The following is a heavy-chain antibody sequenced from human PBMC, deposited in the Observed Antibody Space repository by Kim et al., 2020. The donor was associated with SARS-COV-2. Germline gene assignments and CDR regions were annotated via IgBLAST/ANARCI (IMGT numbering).Heavy chain of an antibody. CDR2: IYSGGST. V-gene: IGHV3-53*01. J-gene: IGHJ6*02. D-gene: IGHD5-18*01. CDR1: GFTVSSNY. Sequence: GGSLRLSCAASGFTVSSNYMSWVRQAPGKGLEWVSVIYSGGSTYYADSMKGRFTISRDNSKNTLYLQMNSLRAEDTAVYYCARSYSYGGYYYYGMDVWGQGTTVTVSS. CDR3: ARSYSYGGYYYYGMDV.